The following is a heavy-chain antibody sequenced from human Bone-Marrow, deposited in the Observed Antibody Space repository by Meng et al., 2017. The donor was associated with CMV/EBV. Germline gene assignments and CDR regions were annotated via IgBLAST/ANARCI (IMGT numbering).Heavy chain of an antibody. CDR2: INQDGSEK. CDR1: GFSFSSYW. V-gene: IGHV3-7*01. D-gene: IGHD5-18*01. Sequence: GGSLRLACAVSGFSFSSYWMTWVRQAPGKGLEWVANINQDGSEKYYVDSVKGRITISRDNEEKSLFLQMSSQRAEDTGVYFCARGGVTQVRTYGMDVWGQGTTVTVSS. CDR3: ARGGVTQVRTYGMDV. J-gene: IGHJ6*02.